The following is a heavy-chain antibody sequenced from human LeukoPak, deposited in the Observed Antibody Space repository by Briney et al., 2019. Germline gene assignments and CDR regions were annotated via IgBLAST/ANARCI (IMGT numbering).Heavy chain of an antibody. V-gene: IGHV5-51*01. CDR1: GFTVSSNY. CDR2: IYPGDSDT. CDR3: ARRRYCGGDCYREVFDY. D-gene: IGHD2-21*02. J-gene: IGHJ4*02. Sequence: GGSLRLSCAASGFTVSSNYMSWVRQAPGEGLEWMGIIYPGDSDTRYSPSFQGQVAISADKSISTAYLQWSSLKASDTAMYYCARRRYCGGDCYREVFDYWGQGTLVTVSS.